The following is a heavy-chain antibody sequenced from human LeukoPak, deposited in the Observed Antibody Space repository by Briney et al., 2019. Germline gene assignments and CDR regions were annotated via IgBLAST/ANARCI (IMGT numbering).Heavy chain of an antibody. CDR1: GYTFTSYY. V-gene: IGHV1-46*01. J-gene: IGHJ4*02. Sequence: ASVKVSCKASGYTFTSYYMHWVRQAPGQGLEWMGIINPSGGSTSYAQKFQGRVTMTRDTSTSTVYMELSSLRSEDTAVYYCARGEMATRERRDPSNDYWGQGTLVTVSS. D-gene: IGHD5-24*01. CDR3: ARGEMATRERRDPSNDY. CDR2: INPSGGST.